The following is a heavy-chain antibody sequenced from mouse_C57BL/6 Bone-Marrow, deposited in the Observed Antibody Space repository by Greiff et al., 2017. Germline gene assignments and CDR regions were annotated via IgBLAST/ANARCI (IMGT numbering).Heavy chain of an antibody. D-gene: IGHD3-2*02. Sequence: QVQLKESGAELARPGASVKMSCKASGYTFTSYTMHWVKQRPGQGLEWIGYINPSSGYTKYNQKFKDKATLTADKSSSTAYMQLSSLTSEDSAVYYGARNGLRQLRLLAWFAYWGQGTLVTVSA. CDR2: INPSSGYT. V-gene: IGHV1-4*01. J-gene: IGHJ3*01. CDR3: ARNGLRQLRLLAWFAY. CDR1: GYTFTSYT.